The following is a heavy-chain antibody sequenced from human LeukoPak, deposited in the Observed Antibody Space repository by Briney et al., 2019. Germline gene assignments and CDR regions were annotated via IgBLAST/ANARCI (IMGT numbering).Heavy chain of an antibody. Sequence: SETLSLTCTVSGGSMSPYHWGWIRQPPGKGLEWTGYIYYSGSTNYKPSLKNRVTISVDTSKTQFSLKLSSVTAADTAIYYCARAVSGRFDYWGQGTLVTVSS. CDR3: ARAVSGRFDY. J-gene: IGHJ4*02. CDR1: GGSMSPYH. D-gene: IGHD6-19*01. V-gene: IGHV4-59*08. CDR2: IYYSGST.